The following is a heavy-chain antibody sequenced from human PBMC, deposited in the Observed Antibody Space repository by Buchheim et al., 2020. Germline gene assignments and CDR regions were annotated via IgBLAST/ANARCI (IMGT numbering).Heavy chain of an antibody. V-gene: IGHV3-30*18. Sequence: QVQLVESGGGVVQPGRSLRLSCAASGFTFSSYGMHWVRQAPGKGLEWVAVISYDGSNKYYADSVKGRFTISRDNSKNTLYLQMNSLRAEDTAVYYCAKDSSSWSFDPWGQGTL. D-gene: IGHD6-13*01. CDR1: GFTFSSYG. J-gene: IGHJ5*02. CDR2: ISYDGSNK. CDR3: AKDSSSWSFDP.